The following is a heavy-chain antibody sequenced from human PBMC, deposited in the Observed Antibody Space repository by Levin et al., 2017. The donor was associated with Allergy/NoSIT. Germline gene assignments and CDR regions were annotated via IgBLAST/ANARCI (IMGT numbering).Heavy chain of an antibody. V-gene: IGHV1-2*02. CDR3: ARIRSNYKYYYGLDV. CDR1: GYSFTGYY. Sequence: GASVKVSCKASGYSFTGYYMHWVRQAPGQGLEWMGWINPSSGATNYAQKFQGRVIMTRDTSISTAFMEVTRLTSDDTAVFYCARIRSNYKYYYGLDVWGQGTTVTVSS. J-gene: IGHJ6*02. CDR2: INPSSGAT. D-gene: IGHD3-10*01.